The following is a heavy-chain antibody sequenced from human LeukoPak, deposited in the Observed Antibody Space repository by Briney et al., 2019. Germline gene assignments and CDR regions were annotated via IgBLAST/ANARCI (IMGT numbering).Heavy chain of an antibody. D-gene: IGHD3-10*01. V-gene: IGHV3-9*01. J-gene: IGHJ4*02. CDR1: GFTFDDYG. Sequence: PGGSLRLSCAASGFTFDDYGMHWVRQAPGKGLEWVSGISWNSDSRGYADSVKGRFTISRDNAKNSLFLQMNSLRAEDTAVYYCARDLAGHYYGSGSSFDYWGQGTLVTVSS. CDR2: ISWNSDSR. CDR3: ARDLAGHYYGSGSSFDY.